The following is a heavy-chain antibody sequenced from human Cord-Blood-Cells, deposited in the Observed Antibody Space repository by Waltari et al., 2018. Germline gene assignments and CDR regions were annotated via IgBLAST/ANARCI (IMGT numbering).Heavy chain of an antibody. CDR1: GGSFSGYY. V-gene: IGHV4-34*01. CDR2: INHSGST. CDR3: ARVYYDYVYGMDV. Sequence: QVQLQQWGAGLLKPSETLSLTCAVYGGSFSGYYWSWIRQPPGKGLEWIGEINHSGSTNYNPSLKRRVTRSVDTAKNQFSLKLSAVTAADTAVYYCARVYYDYVYGMDVWGQGTTVTVSS. D-gene: IGHD3-16*01. J-gene: IGHJ6*02.